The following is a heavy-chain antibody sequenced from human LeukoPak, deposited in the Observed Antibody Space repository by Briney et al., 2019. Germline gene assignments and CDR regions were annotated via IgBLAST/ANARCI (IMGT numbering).Heavy chain of an antibody. Sequence: PSETLSLTCTVSGGSISSTTYYWVWIRQPPGKGLEWIGSIYYGGSTYYNPSLRSRVTISVDTSKNHFSLNLTSLTAADTAVFYCARFNYYGTDGYFDYWGQGTLVTVSS. CDR3: ARFNYYGTDGYFDY. J-gene: IGHJ4*02. D-gene: IGHD3-10*01. V-gene: IGHV4-39*02. CDR1: GGSISSTTYY. CDR2: IYYGGST.